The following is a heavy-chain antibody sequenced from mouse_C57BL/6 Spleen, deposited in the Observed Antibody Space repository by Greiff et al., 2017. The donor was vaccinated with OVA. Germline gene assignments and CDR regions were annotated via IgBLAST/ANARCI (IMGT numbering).Heavy chain of an antibody. Sequence: EVKLVESGGGLVKPGGSLKLSCAASGFTFSDYGMHWVRQAPEKGLEWVAYISSGSSTIYYADTVKGRFTISRDNAKNTLFLQMTSLRSEDTAMYYCASLYYGSKDYAMDYWGQGTSVTVSS. CDR1: GFTFSDYG. J-gene: IGHJ4*01. D-gene: IGHD1-1*01. V-gene: IGHV5-17*01. CDR2: ISSGSSTI. CDR3: ASLYYGSKDYAMDY.